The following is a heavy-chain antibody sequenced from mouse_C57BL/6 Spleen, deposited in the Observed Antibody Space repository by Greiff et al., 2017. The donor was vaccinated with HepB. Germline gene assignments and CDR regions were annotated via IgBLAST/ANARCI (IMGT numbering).Heavy chain of an antibody. CDR1: GFTFSDAW. Sequence: EVHLVESGGGLVQPGGSMKLSCAASGFTFSDAWMDWVRQSPEKGLEWVAEIRNKANNHATYYAESVKGRFTISRDDSKSSVYRQMNSLRAEDTGIYYCTRRDYGSREYYFDYWGQGTTLTVSS. CDR3: TRRDYGSREYYFDY. V-gene: IGHV6-6*01. J-gene: IGHJ2*01. D-gene: IGHD1-1*01. CDR2: IRNKANNHAT.